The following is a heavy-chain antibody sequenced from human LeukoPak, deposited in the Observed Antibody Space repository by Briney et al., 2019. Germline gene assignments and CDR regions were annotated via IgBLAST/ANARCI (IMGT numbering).Heavy chain of an antibody. V-gene: IGHV4-59*01. D-gene: IGHD1-1*01. CDR1: GGSISSYY. CDR3: ARGVGYNFGYHLFYFDY. Sequence: SETLSLTCSVSGGSISSYYWSWIRQPPGKGLEWIGYMYSGGSTNYNPSLKSRVTISLGRSRNQFSLKMTSVTAADTALYYCARGVGYNFGYHLFYFDYWGQGALVTVSS. CDR2: MYSGGST. J-gene: IGHJ4*02.